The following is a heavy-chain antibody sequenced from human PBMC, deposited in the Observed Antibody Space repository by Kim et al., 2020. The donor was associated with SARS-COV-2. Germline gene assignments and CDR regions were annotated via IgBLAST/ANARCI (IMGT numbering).Heavy chain of an antibody. CDR2: IWYDGANK. J-gene: IGHJ4*02. Sequence: GGSLRLSCTASGFTFSRYGMHWVRQAPGKGLEWVAIIWYDGANKYYADSVKGRFTISRDNSKNTLYLQMNSLRAEDTAVYYCARAERVSVTGTSQFDYWGQGTLVTVSS. D-gene: IGHD6-19*01. CDR1: GFTFSRYG. CDR3: ARAERVSVTGTSQFDY. V-gene: IGHV3-33*01.